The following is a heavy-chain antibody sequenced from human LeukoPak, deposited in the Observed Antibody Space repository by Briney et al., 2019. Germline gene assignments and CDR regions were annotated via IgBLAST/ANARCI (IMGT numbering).Heavy chain of an antibody. CDR1: GFTVSSNY. D-gene: IGHD6-13*01. CDR3: ARDGSESSSWSS. J-gene: IGHJ5*02. CDR2: IYSGGST. Sequence: GGSLRLSCAASGFTVSSNYMSWVRQAPGKGLEWVSVIYSGGSTYYADSVKGRCTISSDNSKNTLYLQMNRLRDEHTAVYYCARDGSESSSWSSWGQGTLVTVSS. V-gene: IGHV3-53*01.